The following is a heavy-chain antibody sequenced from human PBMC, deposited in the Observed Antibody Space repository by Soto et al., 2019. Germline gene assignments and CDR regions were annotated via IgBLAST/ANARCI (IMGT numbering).Heavy chain of an antibody. V-gene: IGHV3-11*06. D-gene: IGHD3-3*01. J-gene: IGHJ3*02. Sequence: GGSLRLSCAASGFTFSDDYMSWIRQAPGKGLEWVSYISSSSSYTNYADSVKGRFTISRDNAKNSLYLQMNSLRAEDTAVYYCARFKTHYDFWSGSPPDAFDIWGQGTMVTVSS. CDR2: ISSSSSYT. CDR1: GFTFSDDY. CDR3: ARFKTHYDFWSGSPPDAFDI.